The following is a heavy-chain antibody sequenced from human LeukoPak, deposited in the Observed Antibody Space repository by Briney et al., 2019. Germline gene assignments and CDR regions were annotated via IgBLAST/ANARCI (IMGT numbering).Heavy chain of an antibody. J-gene: IGHJ4*02. CDR2: IIPILGIA. CDR3: AKADQYSSGWAHFDY. V-gene: IGHV1-69*04. CDR1: GGAFSSYA. Sequence: SVKVSCKASGGAFSSYAISWVRQAPGQGLEWMGRIIPILGIANYAQKFQGRVTITADKFTTTAYMELSSLRSEDTAVYYCAKADQYSSGWAHFDYWGQGTLVTVSS. D-gene: IGHD6-25*01.